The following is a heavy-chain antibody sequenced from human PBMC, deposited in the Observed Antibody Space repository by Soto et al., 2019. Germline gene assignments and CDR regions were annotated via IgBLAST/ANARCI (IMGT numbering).Heavy chain of an antibody. CDR3: AKRSSSSTCDY. Sequence: EVQLLESGGGLVQPGESLRLSCAASGFTFSSYAMSWVRQAPGKGLEWVSVISGSDDSTYYADSVKGRFTISRDKSKKTLYLQMNSLRAEDTAVYYCAKRSSSSTCDYWGQGTLVTVSS. CDR1: GFTFSSYA. J-gene: IGHJ4*02. V-gene: IGHV3-23*01. D-gene: IGHD6-6*01. CDR2: ISGSDDST.